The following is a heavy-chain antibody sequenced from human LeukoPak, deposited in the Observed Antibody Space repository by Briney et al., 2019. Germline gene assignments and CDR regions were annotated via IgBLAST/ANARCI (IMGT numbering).Heavy chain of an antibody. V-gene: IGHV4-4*07. Sequence: SETLSLTCTVSGGSISSYYWSWIRQPAGKGLEWIGRIYTSGSTNYNPSLKSRVTMSVDTSKNQFSLKLSSVTAADTAVYYCARGSAGDDLIAVAGTLWFDPWGQGTLVTVSS. CDR3: ARGSAGDDLIAVAGTLWFDP. CDR2: IYTSGST. J-gene: IGHJ5*02. D-gene: IGHD6-19*01. CDR1: GGSISSYY.